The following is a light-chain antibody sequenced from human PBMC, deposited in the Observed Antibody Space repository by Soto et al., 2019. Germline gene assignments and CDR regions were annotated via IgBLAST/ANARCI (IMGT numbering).Light chain of an antibody. J-gene: IGKJ4*01. Sequence: AIQLTQSPSSLSASVGDRVTISCRASQGLSSALGWYQQKPGTPPKLLIYDADTLENEVPARFSGSGSGTDFTLTSSRLQPEDVGIYYCQQFIDYPLTFGGGTTVDI. CDR1: QGLSSA. CDR2: DAD. CDR3: QQFIDYPLT. V-gene: IGKV1D-13*01.